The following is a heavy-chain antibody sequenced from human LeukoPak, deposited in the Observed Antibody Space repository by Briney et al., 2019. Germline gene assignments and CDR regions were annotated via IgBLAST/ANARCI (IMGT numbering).Heavy chain of an antibody. D-gene: IGHD5-12*01. V-gene: IGHV3-21*01. CDR2: ISSSSSYI. CDR3: AREEGGYEDFDY. CDR1: GFTFSSYS. J-gene: IGHJ4*02. Sequence: GGSLRLSCAASGFTFSSYSMNWVRQAPGKGLEWVSSISSSSSYIYYADSVKGRFTISRDNAKNSLYLQMNSLRAEDTAVYYCAREEGGYEDFDYWGQGTLVTVSS.